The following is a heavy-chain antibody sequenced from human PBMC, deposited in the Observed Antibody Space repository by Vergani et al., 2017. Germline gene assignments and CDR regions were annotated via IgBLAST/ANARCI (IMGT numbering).Heavy chain of an antibody. CDR2: IYPGDSDT. CDR1: GYSFTSYW. J-gene: IGHJ5*02. Sequence: EVQLVQSGAEVKKPGESLTISCKGSGYSFTSYWIGWVRQMPGKGLEWMGIIYPGDSDTRYRPSFQGQVTISADKSISTAYLQWSSLKASDTAMYYCARLARDGYNYVDNWFDPWGQGTLVTVSS. V-gene: IGHV5-51*01. CDR3: ARLARDGYNYVDNWFDP. D-gene: IGHD5-24*01.